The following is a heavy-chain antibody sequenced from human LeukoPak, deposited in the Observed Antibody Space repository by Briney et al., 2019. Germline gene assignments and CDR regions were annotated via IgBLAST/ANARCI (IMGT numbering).Heavy chain of an antibody. Sequence: GGSLRLSCAASGFTFSSYSMNWVRQAPGKGLEWVSYISSSSITIYYADSVKGRFTISRDNAKNSLYLQMNSLRAEDTAVYYCARDRVTFSGSYFDYWGQGTLVTVSS. D-gene: IGHD3-10*01. CDR1: GFTFSSYS. V-gene: IGHV3-48*04. J-gene: IGHJ4*02. CDR3: ARDRVTFSGSYFDY. CDR2: ISSSSITI.